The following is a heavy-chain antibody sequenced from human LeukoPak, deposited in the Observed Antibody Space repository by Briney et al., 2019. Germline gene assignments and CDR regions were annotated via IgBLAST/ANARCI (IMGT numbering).Heavy chain of an antibody. CDR3: ARADYGCNPWYFDY. J-gene: IGHJ4*02. CDR2: IYYSGST. CDR1: GGSISSYY. V-gene: IGHV4-59*01. D-gene: IGHD4-23*01. Sequence: SETLSLTCTVSGGSISSYYWSWIRQPPGKGLEWVGYIYYSGSTNYNPSLKSRVTISVDTSKNQFSLKLSSVAAADTAVYYCARADYGCNPWYFDYWGQGTLVTASS.